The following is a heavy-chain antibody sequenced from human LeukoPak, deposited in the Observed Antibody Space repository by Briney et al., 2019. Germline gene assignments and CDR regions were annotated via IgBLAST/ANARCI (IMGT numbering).Heavy chain of an antibody. CDR1: GASISSGSNY. Sequence: PSETLSLTCSVSGASISSGSNYWGWIRQPPGKTLEWIGSIYSSGSTYYNSPLQSRVIIIIETPKNHFSLTLSSVTAADTAVYYCARPDGYGLVDIWGQGTMVTVSS. V-gene: IGHV4-39*07. J-gene: IGHJ3*02. CDR3: ARPDGYGLVDI. CDR2: IYSSGST. D-gene: IGHD3-10*01.